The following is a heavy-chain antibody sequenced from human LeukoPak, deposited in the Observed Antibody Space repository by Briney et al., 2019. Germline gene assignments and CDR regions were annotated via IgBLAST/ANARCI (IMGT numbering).Heavy chain of an antibody. CDR3: ASVSIVVVPAAIRGYYYYYYMDV. D-gene: IGHD2-2*02. CDR1: GGSFSGYY. V-gene: IGHV4-34*01. CDR2: INHSGST. Sequence: SETLSLTCAVYGGSFSGYYWSWIRQPPGKGLEWIGEINHSGSTNYNPSLKSRVTISVGTSKNQFSLKLSSVTAADTAVYYCASVSIVVVPAAIRGYYYYYYMDVWGKGTTVTVSS. J-gene: IGHJ6*03.